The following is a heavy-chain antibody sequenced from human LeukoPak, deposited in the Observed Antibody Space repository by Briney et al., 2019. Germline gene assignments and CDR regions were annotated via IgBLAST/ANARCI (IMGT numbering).Heavy chain of an antibody. CDR3: ARGSLERITRYYYYGMDV. V-gene: IGHV4-59*01. D-gene: IGHD2/OR15-2a*01. Sequence: PSETLSLTCTVSGGSISSYYWSWIRQPPGKGLEWIGYIYYGGSTNYNPSPKSRVTISVDTSKNQFSLKLSSVTAADTAVYYCARGSLERITRYYYYGMDVWGQGTTVTVSS. CDR2: IYYGGST. J-gene: IGHJ6*02. CDR1: GGSISSYY.